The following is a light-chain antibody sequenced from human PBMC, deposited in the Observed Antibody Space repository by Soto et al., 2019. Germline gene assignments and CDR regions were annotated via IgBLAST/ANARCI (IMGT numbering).Light chain of an antibody. Sequence: DIQMTQSPSTLSASIGDRVTITCRASQSINSWLAWFQQKPGKAPKLLIYKASSLEGGVPSRFSGSGSGTDFTLTISSLQPDDFATYYCQQYDTFFPTFGQGTKVEIK. V-gene: IGKV1-5*03. CDR3: QQYDTFFPT. CDR2: KAS. J-gene: IGKJ1*01. CDR1: QSINSW.